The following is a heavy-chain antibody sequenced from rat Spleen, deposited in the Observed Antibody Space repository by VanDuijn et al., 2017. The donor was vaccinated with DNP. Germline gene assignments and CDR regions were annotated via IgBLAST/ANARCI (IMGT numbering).Heavy chain of an antibody. CDR3: ARSGGAGGDY. CDR2: MQSGGGT. V-gene: IGHV2-27*01. Sequence: QVQLKESGPGLVQPSQTLSLTCTVSGFSLTSYHVHWVRQPPGKGLVLRGRMQSGGGTDYISAPKSRLNSSRDTSRSQVFLKMNSVQTEDTAMYFCARSGGAGGDYWGQGVMVTVSS. CDR1: GFSLTSYH. J-gene: IGHJ2*01. D-gene: IGHD4-3*01.